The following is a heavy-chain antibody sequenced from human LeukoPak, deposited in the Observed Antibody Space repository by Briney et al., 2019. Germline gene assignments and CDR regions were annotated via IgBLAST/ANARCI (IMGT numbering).Heavy chain of an antibody. Sequence: ASVKVSCKASGYTFTSYGISWVRQAPGQGLEWMGWISAYNGNTNYAQKLQGRVTMTTDTSTSTAYMELRSLRSDDTAVYYCARDGAYCYDSSESSFDPWGQGTLVTVSS. CDR1: GYTFTSYG. CDR2: ISAYNGNT. J-gene: IGHJ5*02. D-gene: IGHD3-22*01. V-gene: IGHV1-18*01. CDR3: ARDGAYCYDSSESSFDP.